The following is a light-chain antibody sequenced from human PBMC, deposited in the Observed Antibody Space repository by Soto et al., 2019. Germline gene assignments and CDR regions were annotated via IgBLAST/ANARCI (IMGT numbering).Light chain of an antibody. J-gene: IGLJ1*01. CDR3: SSYTSSSTRGSV. V-gene: IGLV2-14*01. CDR1: SSDVGGYNY. CDR2: DVS. Sequence: QSVLTQPASVSGSPGQSITISCTGTSSDVGGYNYVSWYQQHPGKAPKLMIYDVSNRPSGVSNRFSGSKSGNTASLTISGLQAEDEADYYCSSYTSSSTRGSVFVTATKVTVL.